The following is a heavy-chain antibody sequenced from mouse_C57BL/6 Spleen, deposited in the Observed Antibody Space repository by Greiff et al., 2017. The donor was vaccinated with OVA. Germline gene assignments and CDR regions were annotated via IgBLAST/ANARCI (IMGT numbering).Heavy chain of an antibody. CDR1: GYTFTDYE. CDR2: IDPETGGT. CDR3: TRPITSYAMDY. J-gene: IGHJ4*01. Sequence: VQLVESGAELVRPGASVTLSCKASGYTFTDYEMHWVKQTPVHGLEWIGAIDPETGGTAYNQKFKGKAILTADKSSSTAYMELRSLTSEDSAVYYCTRPITSYAMDYWGQGTSVTVSS. V-gene: IGHV1-15*01. D-gene: IGHD1-1*01.